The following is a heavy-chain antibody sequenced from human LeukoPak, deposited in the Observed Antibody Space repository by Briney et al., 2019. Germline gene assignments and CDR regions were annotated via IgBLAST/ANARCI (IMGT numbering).Heavy chain of an antibody. CDR2: MNPNSGDT. Sequence: SVTVSCKASGYTLTDYYIHWLRQAPAQGLDWMGWMNPNSGDTNSAQSFQGRVTMTRETSISTAYMELSRLRFDDTAVYYCARVRRYYYGMDVWGQGTTVTVSS. V-gene: IGHV1-2*02. J-gene: IGHJ6*02. CDR3: ARVRRYYYGMDV. CDR1: GYTLTDYY.